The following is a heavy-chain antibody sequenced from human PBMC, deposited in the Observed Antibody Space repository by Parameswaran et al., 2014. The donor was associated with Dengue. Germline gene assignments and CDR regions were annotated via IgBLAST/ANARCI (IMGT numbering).Heavy chain of an antibody. Sequence: AGGSLETSPVRVLDTALPATGSAGCARMPGKGLEWMGRIDPSDSYTNYSPSFQGHVTISADKSISTAYLQWSSLKASDTAMHYCARHPRFGELLFVQFDYWGQGTLVTVSS. J-gene: IGHJ4*02. D-gene: IGHD3-10*01. CDR1: DTALPATG. CDR2: IDPSDSYT. V-gene: IGHV5-10-1*01. CDR3: ARHPRFGELLFVQFDY.